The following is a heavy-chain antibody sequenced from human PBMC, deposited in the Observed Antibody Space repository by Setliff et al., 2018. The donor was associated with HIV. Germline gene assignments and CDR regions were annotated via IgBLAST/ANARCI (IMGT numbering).Heavy chain of an antibody. V-gene: IGHV3-15*07. CDR1: GIIFTDAW. CDR2: IKHNSDGGTT. CDR3: TTDDSRRRYYSDSYGYFSAEYFLH. D-gene: IGHD3-22*01. Sequence: GGSLRLSCTTSGIIFTDAWMNWVRRAPGKGLEWVGLIKHNSDGGTTDFAAPVKGRFTISRDDSKNTLYLQINSLKTEDTAVYYCTTDDSRRRYYSDSYGYFSAEYFLHWGQGTLVTVSS. J-gene: IGHJ1*01.